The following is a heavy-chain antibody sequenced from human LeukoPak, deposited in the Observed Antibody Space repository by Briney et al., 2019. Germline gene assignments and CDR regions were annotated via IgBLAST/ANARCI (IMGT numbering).Heavy chain of an antibody. CDR2: IGTAGDP. Sequence: GGSLRLSCAASGFTFSSYDMHWVRQATGKGLEWVSAIGTAGDPYYPGSVKGRFTISRENAKNSLYLQMNSLRAGDTAVYYCARAPGEYSSSWQGGFYGMDVWGKGTTVTVSS. J-gene: IGHJ6*04. CDR1: GFTFSSYD. D-gene: IGHD6-13*01. CDR3: ARAPGEYSSSWQGGFYGMDV. V-gene: IGHV3-13*05.